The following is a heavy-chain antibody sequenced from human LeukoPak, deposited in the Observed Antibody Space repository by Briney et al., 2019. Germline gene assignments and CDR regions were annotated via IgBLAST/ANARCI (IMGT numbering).Heavy chain of an antibody. CDR2: ISAYNGNT. CDR3: ARLYSSGWYSDWYFDL. CDR1: GYTFTSYY. V-gene: IGHV1-18*04. D-gene: IGHD6-19*01. J-gene: IGHJ2*01. Sequence: GASVKVSCKASGYTFTSYYMHWVRQATGQGLEWMGWISAYNGNTNYAQKLQGRVTMTTDTSTSTAYMELRSLRSDDTAVYYCARLYSSGWYSDWYFDLWGRGTLVTVSS.